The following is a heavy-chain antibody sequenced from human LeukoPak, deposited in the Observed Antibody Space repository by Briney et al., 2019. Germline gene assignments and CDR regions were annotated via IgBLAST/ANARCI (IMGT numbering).Heavy chain of an antibody. J-gene: IGHJ4*02. CDR1: GFMSSVYY. CDR3: TTDSMVRGVTQLRPLDY. D-gene: IGHD3-10*01. Sequence: NSGGSLRLSCAASGFMSSVYYMDWVRQAPGKGLEWVGRIKSKTDGCTTDYAAPVKGRFTISRDDSKTTLYLQMNSLKTEDTAVYYCTTDSMVRGVTQLRPLDYWGQGTLVTVSS. CDR2: IKSKTDGCTT. V-gene: IGHV3-15*01.